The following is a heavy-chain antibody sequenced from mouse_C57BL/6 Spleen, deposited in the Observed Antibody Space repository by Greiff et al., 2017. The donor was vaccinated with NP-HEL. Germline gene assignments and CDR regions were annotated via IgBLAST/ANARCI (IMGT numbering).Heavy chain of an antibody. CDR2: ISSGSSTI. CDR3: ARHYYGSDY. J-gene: IGHJ2*01. D-gene: IGHD1-1*01. Sequence: EVMLVESGGGLVKPGGSLKLSCAASGFTFSDYGMHWVRQAPEKGLEWVAYISSGSSTIYYADTVQGRFTISRDNAKNTLFLQMTSLRSEDTAMYYCARHYYGSDYWGQGTTLTVSS. CDR1: GFTFSDYG. V-gene: IGHV5-17*01.